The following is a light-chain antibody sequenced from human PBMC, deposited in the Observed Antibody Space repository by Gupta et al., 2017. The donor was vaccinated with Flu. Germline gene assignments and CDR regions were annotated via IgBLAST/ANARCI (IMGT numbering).Light chain of an antibody. CDR2: ANN. V-gene: IGLV1-44*01. Sequence: SRSGSATVDWYQQVPGMAPRLLIFANNQRPAGVPGRCSGSKSGTSASLAISGLQPEDEGDYYCATWIDALGGPVFGGGTKLVVL. J-gene: IGLJ2*01. CDR1: SRSGSAT. CDR3: ATWIDALGGPV.